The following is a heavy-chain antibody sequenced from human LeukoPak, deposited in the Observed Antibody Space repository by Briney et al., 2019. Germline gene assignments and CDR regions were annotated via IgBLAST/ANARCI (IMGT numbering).Heavy chain of an antibody. V-gene: IGHV4-59*01. J-gene: IGHJ5*02. CDR2: IYYSGST. D-gene: IGHD1-26*01. CDR1: GGSISSYY. Sequence: SETLSLTCTVSGGSISSYYWSWIRQPPGKGQAWIGYIYYSGSTNYNPSLKSRVTISVDTSKNQFSLKLSSVTAADTAVYYCAGRGRELLNWFDPWGQGTLVTVSS. CDR3: AGRGRELLNWFDP.